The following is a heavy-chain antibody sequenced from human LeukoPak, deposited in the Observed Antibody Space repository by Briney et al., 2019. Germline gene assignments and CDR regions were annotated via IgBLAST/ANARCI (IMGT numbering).Heavy chain of an antibody. D-gene: IGHD2-21*02. CDR3: AKEDCGVDCSTFDY. V-gene: IGHV3-23*01. CDR1: GFTFSRYA. Sequence: GSPGLSCAASGFTFSRYAMSWVLQAPGKGLEWVSAISGSGGTTYYADSVKGGLPISRDNSKSTLYLQMNSLRAEDTAVYYCAKEDCGVDCSTFDYWGQRPLLAVSS. J-gene: IGHJ4*02. CDR2: ISGSGGTT.